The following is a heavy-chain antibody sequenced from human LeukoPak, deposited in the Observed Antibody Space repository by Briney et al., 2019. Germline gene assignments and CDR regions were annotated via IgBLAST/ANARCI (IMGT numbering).Heavy chain of an antibody. D-gene: IGHD3-22*01. J-gene: IGHJ5*02. V-gene: IGHV1-18*01. CDR2: ISAYNGNT. CDR1: GYTFTSYG. CDR3: ARDPNDSSGYYYEFWFDP. Sequence: ASVTVSCTASGYTFTSYGISWVRQAPGQGLEWMGWISAYNGNTNYAQKLQGRVTMTTDTSTSTAYMELRSLRSDDTAVYYCARDPNDSSGYYYEFWFDPWGQGTLVTVSS.